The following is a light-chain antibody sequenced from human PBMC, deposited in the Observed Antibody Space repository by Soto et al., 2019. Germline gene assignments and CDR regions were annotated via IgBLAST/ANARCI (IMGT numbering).Light chain of an antibody. CDR2: GLS. V-gene: IGKV3-15*01. CDR1: QTVRNN. CDR3: QQYNNWPLT. J-gene: IGKJ5*01. Sequence: VFTQSPGTLSLSPGARATLSCRASQTVRNNYLAWYQQKPGQAPRLLIYGLSTRATGIPGRFSGSGSGTEFTINISSLKSEDCEVDEGQQYNNWPLTFFQGTRLEIK.